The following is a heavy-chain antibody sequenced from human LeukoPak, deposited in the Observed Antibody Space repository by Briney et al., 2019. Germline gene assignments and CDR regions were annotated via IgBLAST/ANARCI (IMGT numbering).Heavy chain of an antibody. D-gene: IGHD1-26*01. J-gene: IGHJ4*02. CDR2: TRYDESKT. Sequence: GGSLRLSCAASGFTFSNNGMHWVRQTPGKGLEWVGFTRYDESKTFYGDSVRGRFTISRDNSKNTLYLQMNSLTTDDSAVYYCAKARYSGSPALDFWGQGTLVTVSS. CDR1: GFTFSNNG. V-gene: IGHV3-30*02. CDR3: AKARYSGSPALDF.